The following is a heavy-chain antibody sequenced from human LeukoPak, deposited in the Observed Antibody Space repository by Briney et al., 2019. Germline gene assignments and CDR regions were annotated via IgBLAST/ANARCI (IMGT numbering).Heavy chain of an antibody. D-gene: IGHD3-3*01. Sequence: GSLRLSCAAPGFRFRTHEMQWVRQAPSKGLEWVAVISYDGSNKDYADSVKGQFTISRDNSKNTLYLQMNSLRAEDTAVYYCAKGAYYAPDYGMDVWGQGTTVTVSS. CDR2: ISYDGSNK. CDR1: GFRFRTHE. CDR3: AKGAYYAPDYGMDV. V-gene: IGHV3-30*18. J-gene: IGHJ6*02.